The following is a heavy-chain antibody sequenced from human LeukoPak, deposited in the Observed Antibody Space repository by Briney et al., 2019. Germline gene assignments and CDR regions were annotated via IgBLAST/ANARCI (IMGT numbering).Heavy chain of an antibody. D-gene: IGHD5-18*01. CDR1: GYTFTSHG. J-gene: IGHJ4*02. Sequence: GASVKVSCKASGYTFTSHGISWVRQAPGQGLEWMGWISAYNGNTNYAQKLQGRVTMTTDTSTSTAYMELRSLRSDDTAVYYCARRGYSYGHGGYFDYWGQGTLVTVSS. CDR3: ARRGYSYGHGGYFDY. CDR2: ISAYNGNT. V-gene: IGHV1-18*01.